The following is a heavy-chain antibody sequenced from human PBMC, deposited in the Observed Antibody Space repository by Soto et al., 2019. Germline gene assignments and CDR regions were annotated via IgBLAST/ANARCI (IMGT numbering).Heavy chain of an antibody. V-gene: IGHV4-39*01. CDR2: MYFSGST. CDR3: ARSMQWLIQSLDH. D-gene: IGHD6-19*01. J-gene: IGHJ4*02. CDR1: GASISSSTHY. Sequence: SETLSLTCTVSGASISSSTHYWGWIRQPPGKGLEWIGSMYFSGSTYYNPSLKSRVTISVDTSNTEVSLKLSSVTAAETSVYFCARSMQWLIQSLDHWGQGTLVTVSS.